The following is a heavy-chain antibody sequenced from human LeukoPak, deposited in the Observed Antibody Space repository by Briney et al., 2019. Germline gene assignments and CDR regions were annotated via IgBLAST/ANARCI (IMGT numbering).Heavy chain of an antibody. D-gene: IGHD4-23*01. J-gene: IGHJ4*02. Sequence: GGSLLLSCAASGFTFISYSMNWVRQAPGKGLEWVSSISSSSSYIYYTDSVKGRFTISRDNAKNSLYLQMNSLRAEDTAVYYCAAGTVVNYFDYWGQGTLVTVSS. V-gene: IGHV3-21*01. CDR2: ISSSSSYI. CDR3: AAGTVVNYFDY. CDR1: GFTFISYS.